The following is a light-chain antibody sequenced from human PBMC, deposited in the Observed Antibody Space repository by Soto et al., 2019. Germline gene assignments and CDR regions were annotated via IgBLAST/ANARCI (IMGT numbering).Light chain of an antibody. Sequence: DIQMTQSPSSLSAYVGDRVAITCQASQDTNESLNWYQQKPGKALRLLILDASHLKTGVPSRFSAKRSGTEVTFTINSPQPKASAKSQYQQSRSLPIALGQVTRLDIK. J-gene: IGKJ5*01. CDR1: QDTNES. CDR3: QQSRSLPIA. CDR2: DAS. V-gene: IGKV1-33*01.